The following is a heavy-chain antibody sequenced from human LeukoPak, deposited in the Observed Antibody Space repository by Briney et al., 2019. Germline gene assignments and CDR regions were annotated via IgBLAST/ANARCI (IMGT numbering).Heavy chain of an antibody. CDR3: ARNNVFDP. CDR1: GFTFSSYE. J-gene: IGHJ5*02. Sequence: GGSLRLSCAASGFTFSSYEMNWVRQPPGEGLEWVSYTSSSGSTIYYADSVKGRFTISRDNAKNSLYLQMNSLRAEDTAVYYCARNNVFDPWGQGTLVTVSS. CDR2: TSSSGSTI. V-gene: IGHV3-48*03.